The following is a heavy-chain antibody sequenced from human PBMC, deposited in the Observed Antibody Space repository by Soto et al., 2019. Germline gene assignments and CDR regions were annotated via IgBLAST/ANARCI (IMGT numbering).Heavy chain of an antibody. CDR3: ARESASYGDYPRFDS. V-gene: IGHV4-4*07. CDR2: LYPSGST. Sequence: QVQLQESGPGLVKPSETLSLTCTVSGGSISSYYWNWIRQPAGKGLEWIGRLYPSGSTNYNPFLESRVTMSVDTSKNQFSLKLTSLTAADTAVYYCARESASYGDYPRFDSWGQGTLVTVSS. J-gene: IGHJ4*02. CDR1: GGSISSYY. D-gene: IGHD4-17*01.